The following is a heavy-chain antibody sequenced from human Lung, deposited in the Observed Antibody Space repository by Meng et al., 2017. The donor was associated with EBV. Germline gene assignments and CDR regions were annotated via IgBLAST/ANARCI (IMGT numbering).Heavy chain of an antibody. Sequence: QHARSGLLKPPQLLFCTFTASGGSVDSAAYYWSWTRQRPGKGLEWSVYIYYSGSTFYTPSLKSRATLSVDTSKNQFSLKLNSVTAADTAVYYCARLRLVWMFDYWGQGALVTVSS. V-gene: IGHV4-31*03. CDR1: GGSVDSAAYY. CDR2: IYYSGST. D-gene: IGHD6-19*01. CDR3: ARLRLVWMFDY. J-gene: IGHJ4*02.